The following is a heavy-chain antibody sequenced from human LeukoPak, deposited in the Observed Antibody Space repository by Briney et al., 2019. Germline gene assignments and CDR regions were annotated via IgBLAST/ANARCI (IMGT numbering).Heavy chain of an antibody. J-gene: IGHJ4*02. CDR3: ARGQGDFWSGYLYYFDY. D-gene: IGHD3-3*01. Sequence: SETLSLTCAVYGGSFSGYYWSWIRQPPGKGLEWIGEINHSGSTNYNPSLKSRVTISVDTSKNQFSLKLSSVTAADTAVYYCARGQGDFWSGYLYYFDYWGQGTLVTVSS. CDR1: GGSFSGYY. CDR2: INHSGST. V-gene: IGHV4-34*01.